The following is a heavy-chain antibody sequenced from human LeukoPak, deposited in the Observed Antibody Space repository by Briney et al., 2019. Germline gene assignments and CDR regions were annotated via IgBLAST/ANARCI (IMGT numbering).Heavy chain of an antibody. CDR1: GGSFSGYY. CDR3: ARNYIVVVPAAIPHQFDP. Sequence: SETLSLTCAVYGGSFSGYYWSWIRQPPGKGLEWIGEINHSGSTNYNPSLKSRVTISVDTSKNQFSLKLSSVTAADTAVYYCARNYIVVVPAAIPHQFDPWGQGTLVTVSS. CDR2: INHSGST. J-gene: IGHJ5*02. D-gene: IGHD2-2*02. V-gene: IGHV4-34*01.